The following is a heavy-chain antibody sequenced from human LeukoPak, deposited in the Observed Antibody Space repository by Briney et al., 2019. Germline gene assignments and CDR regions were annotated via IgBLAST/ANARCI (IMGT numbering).Heavy chain of an antibody. V-gene: IGHV3-30*02. J-gene: IGHJ6*03. CDR2: LRYDGSDK. CDR1: GFTFNNYG. CDR3: AKGKYYMDV. Sequence: GGSLRLSCAASGFTFNNYGMHWVRQAPGKGLQWVAFLRYDGSDKDYADSVKDRFTISRDNSKNTLYLQMDSLRAEDTAVYYCAKGKYYMDVWGKGTTVTVSS.